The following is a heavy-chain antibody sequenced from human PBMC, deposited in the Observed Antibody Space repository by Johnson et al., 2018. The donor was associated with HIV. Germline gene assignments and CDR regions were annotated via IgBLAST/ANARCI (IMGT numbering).Heavy chain of an antibody. CDR2: ISYDGSNK. J-gene: IGHJ3*02. V-gene: IGHV3-30*03. D-gene: IGHD5-12*01. Sequence: QVQLVESGGGVVQPGGSLRLSCAASGFTFSSYGMHWVRQAPGKGLEWVAVISYDGSNKYYADSVKGRFTISRDNSKSTLYLQMDSLRVEDTALYYCARGRKDIEAADGLDNDAFDMWGQGTLVTVSS. CDR3: ARGRKDIEAADGLDNDAFDM. CDR1: GFTFSSYG.